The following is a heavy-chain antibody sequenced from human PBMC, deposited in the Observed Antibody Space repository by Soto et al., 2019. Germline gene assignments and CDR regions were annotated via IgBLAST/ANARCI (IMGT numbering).Heavy chain of an antibody. CDR3: ERGFLIAADGTKYYYGMEV. CDR2: MNPNSGNT. J-gene: IGHJ6*04. Sequence: FTIYDINLLRHSTVQLLYCMGWMNPNSGNTGYAQKFQGRVTMTRNTSISTAYMELSSLRSEDTAVYYCERGFLIAADGTKYYYGMEVWGKGNTVNVSS. D-gene: IGHD6-13*01. CDR1: FTIYD. V-gene: IGHV1-8*01.